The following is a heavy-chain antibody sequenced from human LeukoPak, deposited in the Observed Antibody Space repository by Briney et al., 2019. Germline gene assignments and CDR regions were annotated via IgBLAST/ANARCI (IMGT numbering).Heavy chain of an antibody. CDR1: GFTFSSYA. Sequence: PGGSLRLSCAASGFTFSSYAMSWVRQAPGKGLEWVSAISGSGGSTYYADSVKGRFTISRDNAKNTLYLQMNSLRAEDTAVYYCASDFWSGYYTPMGVNYWGQGTLVTVSS. CDR2: ISGSGGST. D-gene: IGHD3-3*01. V-gene: IGHV3-23*01. J-gene: IGHJ4*02. CDR3: ASDFWSGYYTPMGVNY.